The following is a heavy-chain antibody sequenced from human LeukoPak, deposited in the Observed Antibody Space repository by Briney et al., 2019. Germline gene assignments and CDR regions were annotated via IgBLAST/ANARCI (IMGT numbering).Heavy chain of an antibody. J-gene: IGHJ4*02. CDR2: ISGRGGTT. V-gene: IGHV3-23*01. CDR1: GFTFTTYA. Sequence: GGSLRLSCAASGFTFTTYAMSWVRQAPGKGLEWVSVISGRGGTTYYADSVKGRFTISRDNSNNTVSLQMDSLRAEDTAVYYCAKVRGAVAITFLDYWGQGTLVTVSS. D-gene: IGHD3-22*01. CDR3: AKVRGAVAITFLDY.